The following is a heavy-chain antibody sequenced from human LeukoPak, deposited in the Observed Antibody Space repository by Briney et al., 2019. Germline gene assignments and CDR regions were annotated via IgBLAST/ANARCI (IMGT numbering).Heavy chain of an antibody. CDR1: GFTFSSYW. V-gene: IGHV3-7*01. Sequence: TGGSLRLSCADSGFTFSSYWMSWVRQAPGKGLEWVANIKQDGSEKYYVDSVKGRFTISRDNAKNSLYLQVNSLRAEGTAVYYCARNQRRLDYWGQGTLVTVSS. D-gene: IGHD1-14*01. CDR2: IKQDGSEK. CDR3: ARNQRRLDY. J-gene: IGHJ4*02.